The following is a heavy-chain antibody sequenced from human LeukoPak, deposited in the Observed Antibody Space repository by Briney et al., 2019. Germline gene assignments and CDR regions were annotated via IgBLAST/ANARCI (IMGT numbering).Heavy chain of an antibody. V-gene: IGHV4-59*01. Sequence: SETLSLTCTVSGGSISSYYWSWIRQPPGKGLEWIGYIYYSGSTNYNPSLKSRVTISVDMSKNQFSLKLSSVTAADTAVYYCARDLAVTTGNWFDPWGQGTLVTVSS. CDR3: ARDLAVTTGNWFDP. CDR1: GGSISSYY. CDR2: IYYSGST. J-gene: IGHJ5*02. D-gene: IGHD4-17*01.